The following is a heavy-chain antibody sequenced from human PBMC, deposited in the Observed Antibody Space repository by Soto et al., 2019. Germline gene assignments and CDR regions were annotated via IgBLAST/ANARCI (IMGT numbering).Heavy chain of an antibody. V-gene: IGHV2-5*02. CDR3: AHVLGFGELYYFDY. D-gene: IGHD3-10*01. CDR2: IYWDDDK. CDR1: GFSLSTSGVG. J-gene: IGHJ4*02. Sequence: QITLKESGPTLVKPTQTLTLTCTFSGFSLSTSGVGVGWIRQPPGKALEWLALIYWDDDKRYSPSLKSRLTITKDTSKNQVVLTMTNMDPVDTATYYCAHVLGFGELYYFDYWGQGTLVTVSS.